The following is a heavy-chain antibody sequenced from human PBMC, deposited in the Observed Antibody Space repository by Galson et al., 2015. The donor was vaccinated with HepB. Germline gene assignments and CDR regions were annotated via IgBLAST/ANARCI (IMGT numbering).Heavy chain of an antibody. D-gene: IGHD5-24*01. J-gene: IGHJ4*02. CDR1: GFTFSSYG. Sequence: SLRLSCAASGFTFSSYGMHWVRQAPGKGLEWVAVIWYDGSNKYYADSVKGRFTISRDNSKNTLYLQMNSLRAEDTAVYYCAREKATIPGEGVDYWGQGTLVTVSS. CDR2: IWYDGSNK. CDR3: AREKATIPGEGVDY. V-gene: IGHV3-33*01.